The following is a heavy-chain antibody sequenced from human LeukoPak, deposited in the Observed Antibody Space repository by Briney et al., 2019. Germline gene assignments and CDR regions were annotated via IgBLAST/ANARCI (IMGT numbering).Heavy chain of an antibody. D-gene: IGHD3-22*01. CDR1: GFTFSSYW. CDR2: INSDGSST. CDR3: ARDPDSSGYPGY. V-gene: IGHV3-74*01. Sequence: GGSLRLSCAAPGFTFSSYWMHWVRQAPGKGLVWVSRINSDGSSTSYADSVKGRFTISRDNAKNTLYLQMNSLRAEDTAVYYCARDPDSSGYPGYWGQGTLVTVSS. J-gene: IGHJ4*02.